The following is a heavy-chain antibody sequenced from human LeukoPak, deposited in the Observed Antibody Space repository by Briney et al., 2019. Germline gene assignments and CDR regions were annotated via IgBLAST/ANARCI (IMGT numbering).Heavy chain of an antibody. V-gene: IGHV4-34*01. CDR1: GGSFSAYY. CDR3: AREVPGYYFGMDV. CDR2: INHSGST. J-gene: IGHJ6*02. Sequence: SETLSLTCAVYGGSFSAYYWNWIRQPPGKGLEWIGEINHSGSTNYNPSLKSRVTIVVDTSKNHHSLRLSSVTAADTAVYYCAREVPGYYFGMDVWGQGTTVTVSS.